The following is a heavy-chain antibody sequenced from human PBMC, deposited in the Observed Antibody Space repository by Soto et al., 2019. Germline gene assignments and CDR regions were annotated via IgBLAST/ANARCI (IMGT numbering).Heavy chain of an antibody. CDR2: IHYSGST. Sequence: SETLSLTCTVSGGSISNYYWSWIRQPPGKGLEWIGYIHYSGSTNYNPSLKSRVSISVDTSKNHFSLNLSSVTAADTAVYYCARDPFAVSEGGSFDPWGQGTLVTVSS. D-gene: IGHD5-12*01. J-gene: IGHJ5*02. V-gene: IGHV4-59*12. CDR3: ARDPFAVSEGGSFDP. CDR1: GGSISNYY.